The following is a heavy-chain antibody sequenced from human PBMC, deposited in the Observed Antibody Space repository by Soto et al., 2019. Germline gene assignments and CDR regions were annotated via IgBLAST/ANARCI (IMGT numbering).Heavy chain of an antibody. CDR2: IFYSGST. D-gene: IGHD2-2*03. CDR3: ARVKGGYCSSTSCYGKVYSYYMDV. Sequence: QVQLQESGPGLVKPSGTLSLTCIVSGGSISNNYWSWIRQSPGKGLEWIGYIFYSGSTNYNPSLKSRVTISVDTSKNHFSLNLSSVTAADTAVYYCARVKGGYCSSTSCYGKVYSYYMDVWGKGTTVTVSS. V-gene: IGHV4-59*01. CDR1: GGSISNNY. J-gene: IGHJ6*03.